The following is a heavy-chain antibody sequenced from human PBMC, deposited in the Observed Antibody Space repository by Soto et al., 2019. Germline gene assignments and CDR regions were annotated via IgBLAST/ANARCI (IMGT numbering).Heavy chain of an antibody. CDR1: GYSFTSYW. Sequence: GESLKISCKGSGYSFTSYWIGWVRQMPGKGLEWMGIIYPGDSDTRYSPSFQGQVTISADKSISTAYLQWSSLKASDTAMYYCARVDSAVDYYYYYGMDVWGQGTTVTVSS. CDR2: IYPGDSDT. D-gene: IGHD5-18*01. J-gene: IGHJ6*02. V-gene: IGHV5-51*01. CDR3: ARVDSAVDYYYYYGMDV.